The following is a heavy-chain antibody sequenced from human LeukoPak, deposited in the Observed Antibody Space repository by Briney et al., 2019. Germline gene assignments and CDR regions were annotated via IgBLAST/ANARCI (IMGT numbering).Heavy chain of an antibody. J-gene: IGHJ5*02. CDR2: ISGSGATT. CDR1: GFTFTSYP. D-gene: IGHD3-16*01. Sequence: GGSLRLSCAASGFTFTSYPMNWVRQAPGKALEWVSSISGSGATTSYADSVRGRFTISRDNSNSSMFLEMNSLRVEDSAVFYGAKYPSMILRSLDACGQGTVVTVSS. V-gene: IGHV3-23*01. CDR3: AKYPSMILRSLDA.